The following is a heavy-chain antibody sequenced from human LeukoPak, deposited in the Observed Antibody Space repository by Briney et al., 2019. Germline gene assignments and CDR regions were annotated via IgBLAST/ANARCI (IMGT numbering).Heavy chain of an antibody. CDR2: ISSGGGT. CDR3: ARGRPTYYFDY. J-gene: IGHJ4*02. V-gene: IGHV3-53*01. CDR1: GLTVSSYS. Sequence: GGSLRLSCAASGLTVSSYSMNWVRQAPGKGLEWVSGISSGGGTYYADSVKGRFTISRDNSKNTLYLQVNSLRTDDTAVYYCARGRPTYYFDYWGQGTLVTISP.